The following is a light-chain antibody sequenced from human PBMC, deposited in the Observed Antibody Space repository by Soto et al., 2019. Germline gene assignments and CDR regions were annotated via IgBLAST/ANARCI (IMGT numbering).Light chain of an antibody. J-gene: IGLJ2*01. V-gene: IGLV1-40*01. CDR3: QSYDSSLSASV. CDR2: GNS. Sequence: QSVLTQPPSVSGAPGQRVTISCTGSSSNIGAIYDVYWYQQLPGTAPKLLIYGNSNRPSGVPDRFSGSKSGTPASLAITGLQADDEADYYCQSYDSSLSASVFGGGTQLTVL. CDR1: SSNIGAIYD.